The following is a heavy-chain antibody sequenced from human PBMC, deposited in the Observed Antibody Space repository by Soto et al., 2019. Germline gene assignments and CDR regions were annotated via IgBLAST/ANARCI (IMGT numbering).Heavy chain of an antibody. J-gene: IGHJ4*02. CDR2: FDPEDGET. D-gene: IGHD1-26*01. V-gene: IGHV1-24*01. Sequence: ASVKVSCKVSGYTLTELSMHWVRQAPGKGLEWMGGFDPEDGETIYAQKYQGRVTMTEDTSTDTAYMELSSLRSEDTAVYYCATEVGATNTYYYCGQGTLVTVSS. CDR1: GYTLTELS. CDR3: ATEVGATNTYYY.